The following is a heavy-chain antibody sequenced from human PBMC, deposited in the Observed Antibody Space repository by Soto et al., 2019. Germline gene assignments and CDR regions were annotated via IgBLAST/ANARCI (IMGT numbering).Heavy chain of an antibody. Sequence: GSLRLSCAASGFTFSNYWMHWVRQTPGKGLVWVSRINDDGSSTDYAGSVKGRFTISRDNAKNTLFLQRTSLRAEDTAVYYCARDLRAAATGTDYWGQGTLVTVSS. CDR2: INDDGSST. V-gene: IGHV3-74*01. CDR1: GFTFSNYW. D-gene: IGHD6-13*01. J-gene: IGHJ4*02. CDR3: ARDLRAAATGTDY.